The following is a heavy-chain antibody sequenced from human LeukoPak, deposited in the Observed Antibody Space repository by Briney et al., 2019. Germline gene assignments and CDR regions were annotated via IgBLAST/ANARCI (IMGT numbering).Heavy chain of an antibody. CDR2: IYRKSDGGTT. Sequence: GGSLRLSGAASGLTFSNAGMNWVGQAQGKGLNWVGGIYRKSDGGTTEHAAPVKGRFTISRDDSKNSFYLQMNSLKSEDTAVYYCARGSNSYDSSDFDHWGQGTLVTVSS. D-gene: IGHD3-22*01. J-gene: IGHJ4*02. V-gene: IGHV3-15*01. CDR1: GLTFSNAG. CDR3: ARGSNSYDSSDFDH.